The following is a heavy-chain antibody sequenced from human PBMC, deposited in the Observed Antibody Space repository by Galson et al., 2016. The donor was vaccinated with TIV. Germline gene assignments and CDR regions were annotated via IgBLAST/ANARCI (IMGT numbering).Heavy chain of an antibody. CDR3: ARIHRPYGMDV. V-gene: IGHV3-33*01. CDR2: ISYDGSDK. D-gene: IGHD5-18*01. CDR1: GFTFSSYG. Sequence: SLRLSCAASGFTFSSYGMHWVRQAPGKGLEWVAIISYDGSDKDYTDSVKGRFTISRDKSKNTLYLQMDSVRVEDTATYYCARIHRPYGMDVWGQGTTVTVSS. J-gene: IGHJ6*02.